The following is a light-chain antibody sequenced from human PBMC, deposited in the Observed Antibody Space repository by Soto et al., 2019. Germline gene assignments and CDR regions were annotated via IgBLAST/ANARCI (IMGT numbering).Light chain of an antibody. CDR2: DAF. J-gene: IGKJ4*01. V-gene: IGKV1-33*01. CDR1: QDIKNY. Sequence: DIQMTQSPSSLSAFVGDSITITCQASQDIKNYLNWYQHKPGKAPKLLIYDAFKSDTGVPSRFSGSGSGTDFTFTISSLQSEDIATYFCQQYDSLPPTFGGGTRVDI. CDR3: QQYDSLPPT.